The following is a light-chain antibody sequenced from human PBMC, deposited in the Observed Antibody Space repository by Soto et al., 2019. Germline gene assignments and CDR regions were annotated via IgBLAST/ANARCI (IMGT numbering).Light chain of an antibody. J-gene: IGKJ3*01. Sequence: EIVLTQSPATLSLSPGERATLSCRASQSVSSYLAWYQQKPGQAPRLLIYDASNRATGIPARFSGSGSGTDFTLTISSLEPEDFAVYYCQHRSNLPCFGPGTIVDIK. CDR3: QHRSNLPC. V-gene: IGKV3-11*01. CDR1: QSVSSY. CDR2: DAS.